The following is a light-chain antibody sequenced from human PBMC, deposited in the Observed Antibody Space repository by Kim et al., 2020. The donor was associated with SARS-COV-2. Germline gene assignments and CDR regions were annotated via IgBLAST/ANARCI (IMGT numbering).Light chain of an antibody. CDR3: QQSYSTPPT. CDR1: QSISSY. Sequence: SASVGDRVTMTCRASQSISSYLNWYQQKPGKPPSLLIYTASSLQSGVPSRFSGSGSGTDFTLTIRSLKPEDSASYYCQQSYSTPPTFGQGTKLEI. V-gene: IGKV1-39*01. J-gene: IGKJ2*01. CDR2: TAS.